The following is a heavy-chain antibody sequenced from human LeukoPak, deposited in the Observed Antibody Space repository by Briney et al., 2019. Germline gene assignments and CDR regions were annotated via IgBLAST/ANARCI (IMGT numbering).Heavy chain of an antibody. D-gene: IGHD6-19*01. CDR3: ARRSAVAGTLDY. Sequence: GGSLRLSCAASGFIFRSYGMHWVRQAPGKGLEWVAFIRYDGSNTYYADSVKGRFTISRDNSKNTLYLQMNSLRGEDTAVYYCARRSAVAGTLDYWGQGTLVTVSS. V-gene: IGHV3-30*02. J-gene: IGHJ4*02. CDR2: IRYDGSNT. CDR1: GFIFRSYG.